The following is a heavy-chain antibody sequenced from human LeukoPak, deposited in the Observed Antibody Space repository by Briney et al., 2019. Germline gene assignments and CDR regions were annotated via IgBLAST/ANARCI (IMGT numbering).Heavy chain of an antibody. CDR1: GGSISSYY. CDR3: AIGDFWSGFDY. J-gene: IGHJ4*02. D-gene: IGHD3-3*01. V-gene: IGHV4-59*01. Sequence: SETLSLTCTVSGGSISSYYWRWIRQPPGKGLEWIGCIYYSGSTNYNPSLKSRVTISLDTSKNHFSLKLTSVTAADTAVYYCAIGDFWSGFDYWGQGTLVTVSS. CDR2: IYYSGST.